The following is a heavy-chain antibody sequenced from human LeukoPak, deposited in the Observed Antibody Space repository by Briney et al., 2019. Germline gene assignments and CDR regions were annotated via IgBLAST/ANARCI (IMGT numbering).Heavy chain of an antibody. CDR2: IYHSGST. CDR3: ARESEVVGDWFDP. Sequence: SETLSLTCTVSGYSISSGYYWGWIRPPPGKGLEWIGSIYHSGSTYYNPSLKSRVTISVDTSKNQFSLKLSSVTAADTAVYYCARESEVVGDWFDPWGQGTLVTVSS. V-gene: IGHV4-38-2*02. D-gene: IGHD3-22*01. CDR1: GYSISSGYY. J-gene: IGHJ5*02.